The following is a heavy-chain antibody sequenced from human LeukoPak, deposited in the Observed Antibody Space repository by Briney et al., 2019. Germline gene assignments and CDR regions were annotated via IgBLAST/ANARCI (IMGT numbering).Heavy chain of an antibody. V-gene: IGHV1-24*01. CDR3: ATTKDGYPTKGQSGAFDI. J-gene: IGHJ3*02. Sequence: ASVKVSCKVSGYTLTELSMHWVRQAPGKGLEWMGGFDPEDGETIYAQKFQGRVTMTEDTSTDTAYMELSSLKSEDTAVYYCATTKDGYPTKGQSGAFDIWGQGTMVTVSS. CDR2: FDPEDGET. D-gene: IGHD5-24*01. CDR1: GYTLTELS.